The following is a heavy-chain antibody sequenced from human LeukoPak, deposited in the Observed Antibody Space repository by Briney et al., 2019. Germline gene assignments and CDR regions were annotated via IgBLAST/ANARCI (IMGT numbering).Heavy chain of an antibody. J-gene: IGHJ4*02. V-gene: IGHV3-11*04. D-gene: IGHD7-27*01. CDR2: ISNSGDSI. CDR1: GFTFHDSY. Sequence: GGSLRLPCEASGFTFHDSYMTWIRQAPGKGLEWVSFISNSGDSIYYADSVKGRFITSRDNAKSSLYLQMNSLRAEDTALYYCGRGHWGLDYWGQGALVTVSS. CDR3: GRGHWGLDY.